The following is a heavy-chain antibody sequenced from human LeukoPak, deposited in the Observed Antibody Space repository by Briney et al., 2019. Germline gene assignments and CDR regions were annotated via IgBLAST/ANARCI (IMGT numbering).Heavy chain of an antibody. J-gene: IGHJ6*02. CDR1: GGSFSGYY. D-gene: IGHD2-15*01. V-gene: IGHV4-34*01. CDR3: ARDIVRPYYYYGMDV. CDR2: INHSGST. Sequence: SETLSLTCAVYGGSFSGYYWSWIRQPPGKGLEWIGEINHSGSTNYNPSLKSRVTISVDMSKNQFSLKLSSVTAADTAVYYCARDIVRPYYYYGMDVWGQGTTVTVSS.